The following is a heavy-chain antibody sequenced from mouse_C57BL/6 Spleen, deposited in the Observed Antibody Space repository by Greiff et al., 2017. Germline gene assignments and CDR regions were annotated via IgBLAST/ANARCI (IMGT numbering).Heavy chain of an antibody. V-gene: IGHV10-1*01. Sequence: EVQLVESGGGLVQPKGSLKLSCAASGFSFNTYAMNWVRQAPGKGLEWVARIRSKSNNYATYYADSVKDRFTISRDDSESMLYLQMNNLKTEDTAMYYCVRDYYGSSYVVWFAYWGQGTLFTVSA. J-gene: IGHJ3*01. CDR1: GFSFNTYA. CDR3: VRDYYGSSYVVWFAY. CDR2: IRSKSNNYAT. D-gene: IGHD1-1*01.